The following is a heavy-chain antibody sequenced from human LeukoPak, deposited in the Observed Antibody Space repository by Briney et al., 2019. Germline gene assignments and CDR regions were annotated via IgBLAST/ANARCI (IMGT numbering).Heavy chain of an antibody. CDR1: GFTFSSYS. CDR3: ARARYCSSTSCYRVSWFDP. D-gene: IGHD2-2*01. J-gene: IGHJ5*02. Sequence: GGSLRLSCAASGFTFSSYSMNWVRQAPGKGLAWVSRINSDGSSTSYADSVKGRFTISRDNAKNTLYLQMNSLRAEDTAVYYCARARYCSSTSCYRVSWFDPWGQGTLVTVSS. V-gene: IGHV3-74*01. CDR2: INSDGSST.